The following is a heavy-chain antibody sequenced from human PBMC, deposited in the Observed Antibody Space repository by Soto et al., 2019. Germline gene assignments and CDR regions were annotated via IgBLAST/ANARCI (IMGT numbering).Heavy chain of an antibody. CDR3: ASNLNYYDSSGYYPGYYGMDV. D-gene: IGHD3-22*01. CDR1: GGSISSSSYY. V-gene: IGHV4-39*01. Sequence: PSETLSLTCTVSGGSISSSSYYWGWIRQPPGKGLEWIGSIYYSGSTYYNPSLKSRVTISVDTSKNQFSLKLSSVTAADTAVYYCASNLNYYDSSGYYPGYYGMDVWGQGTTVTVSS. J-gene: IGHJ6*02. CDR2: IYYSGST.